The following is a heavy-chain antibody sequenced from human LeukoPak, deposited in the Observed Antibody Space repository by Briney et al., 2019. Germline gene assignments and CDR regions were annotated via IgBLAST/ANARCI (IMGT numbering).Heavy chain of an antibody. V-gene: IGHV3-21*01. J-gene: IGHJ5*02. CDR3: ARDDGSYYNWFDP. CDR1: GFTFSSYS. CDR2: ISSSSSYI. Sequence: GGSLRLSCEASGFTFSSYSMNWVRQAPGQGLEWVSSISSSSSYIYYADSVKGRVTISRDNAKNTLYLQMNSLRAEDTAVYYCARDDGSYYNWFDPWGQGTLVTVSS. D-gene: IGHD1-26*01.